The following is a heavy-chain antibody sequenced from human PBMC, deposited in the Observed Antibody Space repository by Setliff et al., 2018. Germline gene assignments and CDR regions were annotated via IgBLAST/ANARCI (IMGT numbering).Heavy chain of an antibody. CDR3: ARDVVSGWYRRNNYFGMDV. CDR1: GFSLGAYE. J-gene: IGHJ6*02. V-gene: IGHV3-48*03. CDR2: ISSSGTAM. Sequence: LSCAASGFSLGAYEFNWVRQAPGKGLEWVSYISSSGTAMYYVDSVKGRFTISRDNAKNSLYLQMNSLRVEDTAVYYCARDVVSGWYRRNNYFGMDVWGQGTTVTVSS. D-gene: IGHD6-19*01.